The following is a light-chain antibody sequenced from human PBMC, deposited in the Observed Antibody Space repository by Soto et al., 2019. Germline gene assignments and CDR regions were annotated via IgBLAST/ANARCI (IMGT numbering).Light chain of an antibody. V-gene: IGKV3-20*01. CDR1: QSVSSSS. Sequence: EIVLTQSQRSLSLSPGERATFSCRASQSVSSSSLAWYQQKPGQAPRLLIYGASSRATGIPDRFSGSGSGTDFTFTISRLEPEDFAVYYCQQYGSSPPMYTFGQGTKLEIK. CDR3: QQYGSSPPMYT. J-gene: IGKJ2*01. CDR2: GAS.